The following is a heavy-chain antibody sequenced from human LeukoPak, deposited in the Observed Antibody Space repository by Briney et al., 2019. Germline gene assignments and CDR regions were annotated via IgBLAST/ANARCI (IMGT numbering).Heavy chain of an antibody. Sequence: SETLSLTCAVYGGSFSGYYWSWIRQSPGKGLEWIGKINHSGSTNYNPSLKSRVTISVDTSKNQFSLKLSSVTPADTAVYYCARGSGWYLYWGQGALVTVSS. D-gene: IGHD6-19*01. CDR2: INHSGST. CDR1: GGSFSGYY. CDR3: ARGSGWYLY. J-gene: IGHJ4*02. V-gene: IGHV4-34*01.